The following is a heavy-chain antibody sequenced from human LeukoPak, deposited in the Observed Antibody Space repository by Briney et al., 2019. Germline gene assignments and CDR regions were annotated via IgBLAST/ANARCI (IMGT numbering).Heavy chain of an antibody. J-gene: IGHJ4*02. CDR1: GGTFSSYA. Sequence: SVKVSCKASGGTFSSYAISWVRQAPGQGLEWMGGIIPIFGTANYAQKFQGRVTITADKSTSTAYMELSSLRSDDTAVYYCALYYYDSSGYSYWGQGTLVTVSS. CDR3: ALYYYDSSGYSY. CDR2: IIPIFGTA. V-gene: IGHV1-69*06. D-gene: IGHD3-22*01.